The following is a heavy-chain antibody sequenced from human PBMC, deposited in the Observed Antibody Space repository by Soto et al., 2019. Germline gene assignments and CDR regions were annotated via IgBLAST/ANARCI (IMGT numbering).Heavy chain of an antibody. CDR3: ARDFTVTGPYSFDY. Sequence: QVQLVESGGGVVQAGTSLRLSCAASGFDFSTYAIHWFRQPPGRGLEWVAVISFDGTKTYFADSIKGRFTMSRDNSKKPAFLQMSSLTVDDTAVYSCARDFTVTGPYSFDYWGQGTLVTVSS. CDR1: GFDFSTYA. D-gene: IGHD4-17*01. CDR2: ISFDGTKT. J-gene: IGHJ4*02. V-gene: IGHV3-30-3*01.